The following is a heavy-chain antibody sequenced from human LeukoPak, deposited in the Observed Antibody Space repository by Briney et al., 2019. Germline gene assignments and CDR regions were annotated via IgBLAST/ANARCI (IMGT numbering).Heavy chain of an antibody. Sequence: PGGSLRLSCAAPNFTFSTSAMSWVRQAPGKGLEWVSAISGSGGSTYYADSVKGRFTISRDNPKNTLYLQMNSLRAEDTAVYYCAKEPYDSSGYYDYWGQGTLVTVSS. CDR2: ISGSGGST. J-gene: IGHJ4*02. CDR3: AKEPYDSSGYYDY. CDR1: NFTFSTSA. V-gene: IGHV3-23*01. D-gene: IGHD3-22*01.